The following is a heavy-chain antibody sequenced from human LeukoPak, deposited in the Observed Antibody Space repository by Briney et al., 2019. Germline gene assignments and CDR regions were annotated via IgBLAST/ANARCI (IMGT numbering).Heavy chain of an antibody. CDR1: GFTFSSYS. CDR3: AREEGKQQMEAFDY. Sequence: PGGSLRLSCAASGFTFSSYSMNWVRQASGKGLEWVSSIGSSSTSIYYAGSVKGRFTISRDNAKNSLYLQMNSLRAEDTAVYYCAREEGKQQMEAFDYWGQGTLVTVSS. D-gene: IGHD6-13*01. CDR2: IGSSSTSI. V-gene: IGHV3-21*01. J-gene: IGHJ4*02.